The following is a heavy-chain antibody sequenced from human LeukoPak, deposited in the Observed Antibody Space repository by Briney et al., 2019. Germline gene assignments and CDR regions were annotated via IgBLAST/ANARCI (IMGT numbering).Heavy chain of an antibody. Sequence: SETLSLTCTVSGGSISSYYWSWIRQPPGKGLEWIGYIYYSGSTNYNPSLKSRVTISVDTSKNQFSLKLSSVTAADTAVYYCARINDYGDYGVAYWGQGTLVTVSS. V-gene: IGHV4-59*08. J-gene: IGHJ4*02. CDR3: ARINDYGDYGVAY. CDR2: IYYSGST. CDR1: GGSISSYY. D-gene: IGHD4-17*01.